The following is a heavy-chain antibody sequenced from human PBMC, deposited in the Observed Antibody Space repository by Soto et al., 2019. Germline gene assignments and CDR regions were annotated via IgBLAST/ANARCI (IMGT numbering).Heavy chain of an antibody. CDR2: MNPNSGNT. D-gene: IGHD6-13*01. CDR1: GYTFTTYE. Sequence: QVQLVQSGAEVKKPGASVKVSCKASGYTFTTYEINWVRQATGQGLEWMGWMNPNSGNTAYAQKFRGRVTMTRNTSISTAYMELGSLRSEDTAVYYGARNYSGSWYGMDVWGQGTTVTVSS. J-gene: IGHJ6*02. CDR3: ARNYSGSWYGMDV. V-gene: IGHV1-8*01.